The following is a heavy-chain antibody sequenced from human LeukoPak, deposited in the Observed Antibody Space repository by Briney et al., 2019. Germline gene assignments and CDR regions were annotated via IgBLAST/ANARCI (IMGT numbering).Heavy chain of an antibody. Sequence: ASVKVSCKASGGTFSSYAISWVRQAPGQGLEWMGWINPNSGGTNYAQKFQGRVTMTRDTSISTAYMELSRLRSDDTAVYYCARGYCSSTSCYTGLEFDYWGQGTLVTVSS. V-gene: IGHV1-2*02. CDR2: INPNSGGT. J-gene: IGHJ4*02. CDR3: ARGYCSSTSCYTGLEFDY. D-gene: IGHD2-2*02. CDR1: GGTFSSYA.